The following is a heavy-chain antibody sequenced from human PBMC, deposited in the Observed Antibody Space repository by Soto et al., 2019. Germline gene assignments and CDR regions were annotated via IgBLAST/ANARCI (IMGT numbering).Heavy chain of an antibody. V-gene: IGHV3-7*01. CDR3: ARGYSGWFDY. Sequence: EVQLVEAGGTLVQPGGSQRLSCAASGFTFSIYWMAWVRQAPGKGLEWVANINLDGSEKNYVDSVKGRFTISRDNAKNSLFLQMNSLRAEDTAVHYCARGYSGWFDYWGQGTLVPVSS. D-gene: IGHD5-12*01. CDR2: INLDGSEK. J-gene: IGHJ5*01. CDR1: GFTFSIYW.